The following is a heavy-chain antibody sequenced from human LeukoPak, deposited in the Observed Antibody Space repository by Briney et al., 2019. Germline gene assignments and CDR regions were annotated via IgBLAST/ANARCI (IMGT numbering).Heavy chain of an antibody. CDR1: GDSVSSNSAA. D-gene: IGHD1-26*01. V-gene: IGHV6-1*01. Sequence: SQTLSLTCAISGDSVSSNSAAWNWIRQSPSRGLEWLGRTYYRSKGYNDYAVSVKSRITINPDTSKNQFSLQLNSVTPEDTAVYYCARDFEVGASVGALTIFDYWGQGTLVTVSS. CDR3: ARDFEVGASVGALTIFDY. J-gene: IGHJ4*02. CDR2: TYYRSKGYN.